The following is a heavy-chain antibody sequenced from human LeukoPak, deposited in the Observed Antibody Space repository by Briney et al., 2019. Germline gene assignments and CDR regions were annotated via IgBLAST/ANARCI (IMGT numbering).Heavy chain of an antibody. J-gene: IGHJ5*02. V-gene: IGHV1-69*04. Sequence: GASVKVSCKASGGTFSSYAISWVRQRPGQGLEWMGRSIPILGIANYAQKFQGRVTITADKSTSTAYMELGSLRAEVTAVYYCARGVGHYDMLTGYSNWVDPWGQGTLVTVSS. CDR1: GGTFSSYA. CDR3: ARGVGHYDMLTGYSNWVDP. D-gene: IGHD3-9*01. CDR2: SIPILGIA.